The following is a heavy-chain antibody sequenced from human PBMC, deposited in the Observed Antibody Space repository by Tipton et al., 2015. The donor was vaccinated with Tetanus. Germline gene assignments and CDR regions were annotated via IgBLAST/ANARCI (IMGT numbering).Heavy chain of an antibody. CDR1: GYTFTSYG. Sequence: QVQLVQSGAEVKKPGASVKVSCKASGYTFTSYGLNWVRKAAGRGSEWMGWLNPKTGSAAYAPSFQGRVTMTTNTSITTAFMEVTDLTYEDTAVYDCASGSSIRHGLDVWGHGTSVTVSS. D-gene: IGHD2-2*01. CDR3: ASGSSIRHGLDV. J-gene: IGHJ6*02. V-gene: IGHV1-8*01. CDR2: LNPKTGSA.